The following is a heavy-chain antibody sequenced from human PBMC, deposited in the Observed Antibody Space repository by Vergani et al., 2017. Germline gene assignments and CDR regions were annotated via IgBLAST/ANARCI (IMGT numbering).Heavy chain of an antibody. CDR1: GDSVIRTDYL. V-gene: IGHV4-39*01. D-gene: IGHD2-15*01. J-gene: IGHJ4*02. CDR2: MGYSGST. Sequence: QVQLQESGPGLVKPSETLSLTCTVSGDSVIRTDYLWGWIPQPPGKGLEWFGSMGYSGSTSYNPSLESRISISFETPKNQFSLRLTSVTAADTAVYYCASKRGACRAAYCHSYDFWGPGTLVGVSS. CDR3: ASKRGACRAAYCHSYDF.